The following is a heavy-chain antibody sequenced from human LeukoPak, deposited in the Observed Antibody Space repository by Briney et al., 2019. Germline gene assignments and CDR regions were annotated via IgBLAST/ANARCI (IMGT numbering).Heavy chain of an antibody. J-gene: IGHJ4*02. CDR2: ISSSGSTI. D-gene: IGHD3-10*01. CDR3: ARGNYSFDY. V-gene: IGHV3-11*01. CDR1: GFTFSDSY. Sequence: PGGSLRLSCAASGFTFSDSYMSWIRQAPGKGLEYISYISSSGSTIYYADSVKGRFTLSRDNAKNSLSLEMNSLRAEDTAVYYCARGNYSFDYWGQGTLVTVSS.